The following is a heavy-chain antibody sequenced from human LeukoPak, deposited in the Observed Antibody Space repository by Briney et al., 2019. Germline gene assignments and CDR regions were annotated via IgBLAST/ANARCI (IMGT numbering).Heavy chain of an antibody. Sequence: SETLSLTSAVSGDSINSGNWYCRVRQPPGMGLEWIGEIYHGGSTNYNPSLKSRVTISVDKSKNQSSLNLSSVAAGDSALYYCARAQTTRGICYSDLDYWGQGTLVTVSS. V-gene: IGHV4-4*02. CDR3: ARAQTTRGICYSDLDY. CDR1: GDSINSGNW. D-gene: IGHD2-15*01. CDR2: IYHGGST. J-gene: IGHJ4*02.